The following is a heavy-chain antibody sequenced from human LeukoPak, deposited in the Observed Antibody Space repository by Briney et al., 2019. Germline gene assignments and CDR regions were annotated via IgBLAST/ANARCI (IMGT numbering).Heavy chain of an antibody. V-gene: IGHV3-23*01. J-gene: IGHJ4*02. CDR3: AKDIDYGDYVVS. CDR2: INSSGGTT. D-gene: IGHD4-17*01. CDR1: GVTLSVYT. Sequence: PGGSLRLSSAASGVTLSVYTMSCVCEAPGKGLGWGSAINSSGGTTYYADSVKGRFTISRDNPKNTLYLQMNSLRADDTAVYYCAKDIDYGDYVVSWGQGTLVTVPS.